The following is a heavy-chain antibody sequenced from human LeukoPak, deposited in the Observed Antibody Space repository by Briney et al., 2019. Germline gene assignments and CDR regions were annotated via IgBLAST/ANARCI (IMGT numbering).Heavy chain of an antibody. CDR2: IYGGDST. Sequence: GGSLRLSCAASGFTVSTNYMNWVRQAPGKGLEWVSVIYGGDSTYYADSAKGRFTISRDNSKNTLYLQMNSLRAEDTAMYYCARDRHRPDIWGQGTMVTVSS. CDR3: ARDRHRPDI. CDR1: GFTVSTNY. V-gene: IGHV3-53*01. D-gene: IGHD2-21*01. J-gene: IGHJ3*02.